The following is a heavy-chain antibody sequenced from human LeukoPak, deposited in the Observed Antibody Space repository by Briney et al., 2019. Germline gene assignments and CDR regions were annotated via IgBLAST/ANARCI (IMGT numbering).Heavy chain of an antibody. CDR2: MYYSGST. CDR3: ARHEVGERGSSAYWDSAL. J-gene: IGHJ2*01. CDR1: GGSISSSAYY. D-gene: IGHD6-13*01. V-gene: IGHV4-39*01. Sequence: PSGTLSLTCTVSGGSISSSAYYWGWNRQPPGQGLEWIGSMYYSGSTYYNPSLKSRVPISVDTSTNQFYLKERLVTAADTAVYYCARHEVGERGSSAYWDSALWGRGTLVTVSS.